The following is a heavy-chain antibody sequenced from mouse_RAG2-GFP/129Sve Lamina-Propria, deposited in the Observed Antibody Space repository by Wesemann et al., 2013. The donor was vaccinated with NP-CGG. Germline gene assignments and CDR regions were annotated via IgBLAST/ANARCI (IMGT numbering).Heavy chain of an antibody. CDR2: IDPSDSYT. CDR1: GYTFTSYW. V-gene: IGHV1-50*01. D-gene: IGHD2-4*01. CDR3: VFSYYDYDRAWFAY. Sequence: QVQLQQPGAELVKPGASVKLSCKASGYTFTSYWMQWVKQRPGQGLEWIGEIDPSDSYTNYNQKFKGKATLTVDTSSSTAYMQLSSLTSEDSAVYYCVFSYYDYDRAWFAYWGQGTLVTVSA. J-gene: IGHJ3*01.